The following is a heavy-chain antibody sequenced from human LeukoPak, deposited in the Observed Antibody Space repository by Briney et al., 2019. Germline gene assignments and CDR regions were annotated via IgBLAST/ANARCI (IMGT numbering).Heavy chain of an antibody. Sequence: GGSLRLSCTASGFTFSSHWIHWVRQAPGKGLVWVSRINSDGSSTNYADSVKGRFTISRDNAKNTLYLQMNSLRAEDTAVYYCARDKYDRRGAYGMDVWGQGTTVTVSS. V-gene: IGHV3-74*01. CDR2: INSDGSST. J-gene: IGHJ6*02. D-gene: IGHD2-8*01. CDR3: ARDKYDRRGAYGMDV. CDR1: GFTFSSHW.